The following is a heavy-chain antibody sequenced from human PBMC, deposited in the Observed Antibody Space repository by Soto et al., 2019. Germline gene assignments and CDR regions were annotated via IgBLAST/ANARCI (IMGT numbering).Heavy chain of an antibody. CDR1: GFTVSSNY. CDR2: IYSGGST. CDR3: ARAGTEVHPLLYYFDY. Sequence: GGSLRLSCAASGFTVSSNYMSWVRQAPGKGLEWVSVIYSGGSTYYADSVKGRFTISRDNSKNTLYLQMNSLRAEDTAVYYCARAGTEVHPLLYYFDYWGQGTLVTVSS. V-gene: IGHV3-53*01. J-gene: IGHJ4*02. D-gene: IGHD1-1*01.